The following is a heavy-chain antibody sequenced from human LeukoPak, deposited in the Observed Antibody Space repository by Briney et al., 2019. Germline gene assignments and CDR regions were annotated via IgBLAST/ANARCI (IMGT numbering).Heavy chain of an antibody. J-gene: IGHJ4*02. CDR1: GFTYSSYD. CDR3: AKDHSSSWYSPYFDY. D-gene: IGHD6-13*01. V-gene: IGHV3-23*01. Sequence: PGGSLRLSCAASGFTYSSYDMSWVRQAPGKGLEWVSGLSGDDLRTYYAESVKGRFTISRDSSKTTLYLQMNSLRAEDTAVYYCAKDHSSSWYSPYFDYWGQGTLVTVSS. CDR2: LSGDDLRT.